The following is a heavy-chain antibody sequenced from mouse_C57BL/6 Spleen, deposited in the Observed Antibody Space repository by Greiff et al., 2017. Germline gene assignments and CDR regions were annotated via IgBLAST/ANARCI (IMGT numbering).Heavy chain of an antibody. J-gene: IGHJ3*01. D-gene: IGHD1-1*01. CDR1: GYAFTNYL. V-gene: IGHV1-54*01. CDR3: ARLYGSSYGFAD. CDR2: INPGSGGT. Sequence: QVQLQQSGAELVRPGTSVKVSCKASGYAFTNYLIEWVKQRPGQGLEWIGVINPGSGGTNYNEKFKGKATLTADKSSSTVYLQLSSLTSDDSAVYFCARLYGSSYGFADWGQGALVTVSA.